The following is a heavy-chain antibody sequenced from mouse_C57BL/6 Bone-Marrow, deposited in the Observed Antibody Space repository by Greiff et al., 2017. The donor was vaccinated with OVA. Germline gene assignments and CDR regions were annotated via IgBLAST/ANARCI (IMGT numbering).Heavy chain of an antibody. CDR1: GFTFSSYA. CDR2: ISSGGDYI. J-gene: IGHJ2*01. V-gene: IGHV5-9-1*02. CDR3: TRVADGYYADYFDY. Sequence: EVQVVESGAGLVKPGGSLKLSCAASGFTFSSYAMSWVRQTPEKRLEWVAYISSGGDYIYYADTVKGRFTISRDNARNTLYLQMSSLKSEDTAMYYCTRVADGYYADYFDYWGQGTTLTVSS. D-gene: IGHD2-3*01.